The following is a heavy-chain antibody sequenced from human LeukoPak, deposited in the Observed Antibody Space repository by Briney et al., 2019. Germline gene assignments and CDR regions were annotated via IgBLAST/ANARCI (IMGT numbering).Heavy chain of an antibody. CDR1: GYIFTSYY. CDR2: INPSGGST. J-gene: IGHJ5*02. Sequence: ASVKVSCKASGYIFTSYYMHWVRQAPGQGLEWMGIINPSGGSTGYAQKFQGRVTMTRDTSTSTVYMELSSLRSEDTAVYYCARDRGERLANNWFDPWGQGTLVTVSS. V-gene: IGHV1-46*01. CDR3: ARDRGERLANNWFDP. D-gene: IGHD6-19*01.